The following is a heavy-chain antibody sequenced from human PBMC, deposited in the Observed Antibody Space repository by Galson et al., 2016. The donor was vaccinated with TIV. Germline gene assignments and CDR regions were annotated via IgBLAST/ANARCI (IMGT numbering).Heavy chain of an antibody. Sequence: ETLSLTCAVSGGSINSDNWWSWVRQPPGKGLEWLGEIYHSGSTNYNPSLKSRVSISLDNSKTQFSMKLNSVTAPDTAVYFCTRDYSSASGDWGQGTLVIVSS. V-gene: IGHV4-4*01. CDR1: GGSINSDNW. CDR3: TRDYSSASGD. D-gene: IGHD6-6*01. J-gene: IGHJ4*02. CDR2: IYHSGST.